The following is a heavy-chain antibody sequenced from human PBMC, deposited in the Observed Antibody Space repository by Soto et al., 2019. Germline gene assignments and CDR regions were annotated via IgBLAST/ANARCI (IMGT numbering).Heavy chain of an antibody. CDR3: AIFRVPNTLTFYYTARGLDYFDY. CDR2: INAGNGNT. V-gene: IGHV1-3*01. Sequence: ASVKVSCKASGYTFTNYAMHWVRQAPGQRLEWMGWINAGNGNTKYSQKFQGRVTVIWDTSASTAYMELSSLRSEDTALYYCAIFRVPNTLTFYYTARGLDYFDYWGLGTLVTVSS. J-gene: IGHJ4*02. D-gene: IGHD3-9*01. CDR1: GYTFTNYA.